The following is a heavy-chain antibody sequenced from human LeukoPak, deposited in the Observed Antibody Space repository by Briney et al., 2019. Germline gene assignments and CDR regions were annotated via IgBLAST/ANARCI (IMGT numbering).Heavy chain of an antibody. Sequence: GGSLRLSCAASGFTFSSYWMSWVRQAAGKGLEWVANIKQDGSEKYYVDSVKGRFTISRDNAKNSLYLQMNSLRAEDTAVYYCARVYSGYDPPFDYWGQGTLVTVSS. D-gene: IGHD5-12*01. CDR2: IKQDGSEK. CDR1: GFTFSSYW. V-gene: IGHV3-7*01. CDR3: ARVYSGYDPPFDY. J-gene: IGHJ4*02.